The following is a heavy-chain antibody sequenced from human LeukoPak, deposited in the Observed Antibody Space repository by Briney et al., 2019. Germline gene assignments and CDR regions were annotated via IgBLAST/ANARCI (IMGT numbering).Heavy chain of an antibody. CDR1: GFTFDDYA. J-gene: IGHJ4*02. D-gene: IGHD2-2*01. V-gene: IGHV3-9*01. CDR3: ARYPRWDTVVVAAGDPPAYY. Sequence: GGSLRLSCAASGFTFDDYAMHWVRQAPGKGLEWVSGISWNSGSIGYADSVKGRFTISRDNAKNSLYLQLNSLRAEDTAVYYCARYPRWDTVVVAAGDPPAYYWGQGTLVTVSS. CDR2: ISWNSGSI.